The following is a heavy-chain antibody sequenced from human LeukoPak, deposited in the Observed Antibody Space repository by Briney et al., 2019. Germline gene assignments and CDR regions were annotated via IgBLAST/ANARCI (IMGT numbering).Heavy chain of an antibody. V-gene: IGHV4-59*11. D-gene: IGHD6-13*01. CDR3: AMAYSISWYYFDY. CDR1: GGSIRGHF. J-gene: IGHJ4*02. Sequence: SETLSLTCTVSGGSIRGHFWTWIRQPPGKGLEWIGYIYYSGSTNYSPSLKSRVTIAVDTSKNQFSLRLSSVTAADTAVYYCAMAYSISWYYFDYWGQGTLVTLST. CDR2: IYYSGST.